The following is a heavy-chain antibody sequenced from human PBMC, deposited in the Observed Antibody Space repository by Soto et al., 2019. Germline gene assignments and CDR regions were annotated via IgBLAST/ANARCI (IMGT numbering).Heavy chain of an antibody. J-gene: IGHJ4*02. CDR2: MIGDNGDS. D-gene: IGHD6-6*01. CDR1: GYSFSTYG. CDR3: ARVRQYDGPEYYYFDL. V-gene: IGHV1-18*01. Sequence: QVQLVQSGAEVKKPGASVKVSCKASGYSFSTYGITWLRRSPGQGLEWMGWMIGDNGDSELPETLQDRVTLTRDTPATTAYMELKSLRSDDTAVYFCARVRQYDGPEYYYFDLWGQGTLVTVSS.